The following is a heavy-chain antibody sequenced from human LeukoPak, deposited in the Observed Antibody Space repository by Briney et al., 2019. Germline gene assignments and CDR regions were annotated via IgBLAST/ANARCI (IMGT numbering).Heavy chain of an antibody. CDR2: ISGSGDRT. D-gene: IGHD6-25*01. J-gene: IGHJ4*02. Sequence: PGGSLRLSRAASGFTFNTYSMTWVRQAPGKGLEWVSGISGSGDRTHDADSVKGRFTISRDNSKNTVYLQMNSLRADDTAAYYRAKERGSGSDFDYWGQGTLVTVSS. CDR3: AKERGSGSDFDY. V-gene: IGHV3-23*01. CDR1: GFTFNTYS.